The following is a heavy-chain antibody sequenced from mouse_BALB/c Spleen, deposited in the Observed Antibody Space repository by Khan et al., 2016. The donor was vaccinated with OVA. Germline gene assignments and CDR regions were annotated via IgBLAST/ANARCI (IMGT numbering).Heavy chain of an antibody. Sequence: VKLLESGPEPVRPGASVKISCKGSGYTFADSGMHWVRQSHAKSLEWIGVISTYYGNIKYNQKFEGRATMTVDKSSSTAYLELARLTSEDSAVYFCTRDGISEFTYWGQGTLVTGSA. CDR3: TRDGISEFTY. CDR1: GYTFADSG. D-gene: IGHD2-3*01. J-gene: IGHJ3*01. V-gene: IGHV1S137*01. CDR2: ISTYYGNI.